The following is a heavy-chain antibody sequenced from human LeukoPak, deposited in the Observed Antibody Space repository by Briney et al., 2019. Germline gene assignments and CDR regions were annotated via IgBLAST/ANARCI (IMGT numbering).Heavy chain of an antibody. Sequence: ASVKVSCKASGYTFTSYGISWVRQAPGQGLEWMGWISAYNGNTNYAQKLQGRVTMTTDTSTSTAYMELRSLRSDDTGVYYCARGAIPGYCSGGSCYFSWFDPWGQGTLVTVSS. CDR2: ISAYNGNT. D-gene: IGHD2-15*01. CDR3: ARGAIPGYCSGGSCYFSWFDP. J-gene: IGHJ5*02. V-gene: IGHV1-18*01. CDR1: GYTFTSYG.